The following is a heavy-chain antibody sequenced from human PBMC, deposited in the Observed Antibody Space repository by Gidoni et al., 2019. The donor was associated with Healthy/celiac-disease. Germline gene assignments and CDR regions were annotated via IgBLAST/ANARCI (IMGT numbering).Heavy chain of an antibody. Sequence: EVQLVESGGGLVQPGGSLRLSCAASGFTFSSYWMNWVRQAPGKGLEWVANIKQDGSEKYYVDSVKGRFTISRDNAKNSLYLQMNSLRAEDTAVYYCAREMAGLGDDAFDIWGQGTMVTVSS. V-gene: IGHV3-7*03. CDR2: IKQDGSEK. CDR3: AREMAGLGDDAFDI. CDR1: GFTFSSYW. J-gene: IGHJ3*02. D-gene: IGHD3-16*01.